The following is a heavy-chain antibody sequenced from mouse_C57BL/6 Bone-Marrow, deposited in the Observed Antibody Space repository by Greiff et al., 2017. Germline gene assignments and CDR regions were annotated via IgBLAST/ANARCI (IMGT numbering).Heavy chain of an antibody. CDR2: IYPGSGST. V-gene: IGHV1-55*01. CDR1: GYTFTSYW. Sequence: QVQLKQPGAELVKPGASVKMSCKASGYTFTSYWITWVKQRPGQGLEWIGDIYPGSGSTNYNEKFKSKATLTVDTSSSTAYMQLSSLTSEDSAVYYCASPSYYGSSWFAYWGQGTLVTVSA. CDR3: ASPSYYGSSWFAY. J-gene: IGHJ3*01. D-gene: IGHD1-1*01.